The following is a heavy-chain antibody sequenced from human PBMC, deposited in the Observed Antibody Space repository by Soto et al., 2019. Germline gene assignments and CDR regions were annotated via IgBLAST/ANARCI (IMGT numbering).Heavy chain of an antibody. CDR3: AKDLGHGGRGAFDI. CDR1: GFTFSSYG. D-gene: IGHD7-27*01. Sequence: QVQLVESGGGVVQPGRSLRRSCAASGFTFSSYGMHWVRQAPGKGLEWVAVISYDGSNKYYADSVKGRFTISRDNSKNTLYLQMNSLRAEDTAVYYCAKDLGHGGRGAFDIWGQGTMVTVSS. J-gene: IGHJ3*02. V-gene: IGHV3-30*18. CDR2: ISYDGSNK.